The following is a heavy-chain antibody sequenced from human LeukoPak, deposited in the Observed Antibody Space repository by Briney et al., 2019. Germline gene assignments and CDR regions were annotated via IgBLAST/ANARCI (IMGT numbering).Heavy chain of an antibody. CDR1: GFTFSSYA. V-gene: IGHV3-30-3*01. D-gene: IGHD3-16*02. CDR2: ISYDGSNK. CDR3: ARGRDYDYVWGSYRP. Sequence: GGSLRLSCAASGFTFSSYAMHWVRQAPGKGLEWVAVISYDGSNKYYADSVKGRFTISRDNSKNTLYLQMNSLRSEDTAVYYCARGRDYDYVWGSYRPWGQGTLVTVSS. J-gene: IGHJ5*02.